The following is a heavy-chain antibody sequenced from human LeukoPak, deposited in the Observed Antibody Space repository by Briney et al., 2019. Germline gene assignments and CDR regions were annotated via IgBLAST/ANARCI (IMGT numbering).Heavy chain of an antibody. J-gene: IGHJ4*02. V-gene: IGHV3-20*04. D-gene: IGHD2-2*01. CDR1: GFTFDDYG. CDR3: ARVLGYCSSTSCRPGVY. Sequence: GGSLRLSCAASGFTFDDYGMSWVRQAPGKGLEWVSGINWNGGSTGYADSVKGRFTISRDNAKNSLYLQMNSLRAEDTALYYCARVLGYCSSTSCRPGVYWGQGTLVTVSS. CDR2: INWNGGST.